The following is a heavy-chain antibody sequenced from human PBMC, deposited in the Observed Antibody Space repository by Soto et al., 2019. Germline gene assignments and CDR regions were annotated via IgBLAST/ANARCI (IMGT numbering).Heavy chain of an antibody. CDR3: ARVGLSVYNYWIDY. D-gene: IGHD3-3*01. J-gene: IGHJ4*02. V-gene: IGHV5-51*01. CDR1: TRYW. Sequence: TRYWIGWVRQTPGKGLEWMGIIYPGDSDTRYSPAFQGQVTISADKSISTAHLQWSGLTASDTAMYYCARVGLSVYNYWIDYWGQGTLVTVSS. CDR2: IYPGDSDT.